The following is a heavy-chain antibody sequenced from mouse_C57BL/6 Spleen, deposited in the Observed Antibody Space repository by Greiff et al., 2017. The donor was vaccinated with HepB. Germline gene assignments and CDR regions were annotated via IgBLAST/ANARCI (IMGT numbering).Heavy chain of an antibody. J-gene: IGHJ2*01. CDR2: IDPSDSYT. CDR1: GYTFTSYW. V-gene: IGHV1-50*01. Sequence: VQLKQPGAELVKPGASVKLSCKASGYTFTSYWMQWVKQRPGQGLEWIGEIDPSDSYTNYNQKFKGKATLTVDTSSSTAYMQLSSLTSEDSAVYYCARGEYFDYWGQGTTLTVSS. CDR3: ARGEYFDY.